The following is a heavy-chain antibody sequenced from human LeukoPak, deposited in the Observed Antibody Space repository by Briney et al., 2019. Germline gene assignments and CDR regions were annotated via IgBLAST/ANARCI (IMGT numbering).Heavy chain of an antibody. J-gene: IGHJ4*02. CDR3: AIHRGYTSSFDY. CDR2: IRFDGSNK. V-gene: IGHV3-30*02. CDR1: GFTFSTSG. Sequence: GGSLGLSCAASGFTFSTSGMHWVRQAPGKGLEWVAFIRFDGSNKYYADSVKGRFTISRDNSKNALYLQMNSLRAEDTAVYYCAIHRGYTSSFDYWGQGTLVTVSS. D-gene: IGHD6-19*01.